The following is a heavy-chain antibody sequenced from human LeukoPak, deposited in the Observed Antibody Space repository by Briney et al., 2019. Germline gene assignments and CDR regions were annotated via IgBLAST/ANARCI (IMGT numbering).Heavy chain of an antibody. CDR1: GGPISSYY. V-gene: IGHV4-59*05. CDR3: ARGHYYGSGSPYYYYMDV. Sequence: SETLSLTCTVSGGPISSYYWSWIRQPPGKGLEWIGSIYYSGSTYYNPSLKSRVTISVDTSKNQFSLKLSSVTAADTAVYYCARGHYYGSGSPYYYYMDVWGKGTTVTVSS. D-gene: IGHD3-10*01. CDR2: IYYSGST. J-gene: IGHJ6*03.